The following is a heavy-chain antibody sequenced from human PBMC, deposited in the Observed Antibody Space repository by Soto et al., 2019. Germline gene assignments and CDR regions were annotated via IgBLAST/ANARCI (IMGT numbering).Heavy chain of an antibody. CDR1: GFTFSSYA. CDR3: AKVPIVVVAATLEDY. Sequence: EVQLLESGGGLVQPGGSLRLSCAASGFTFSSYAMSWVRQAPGKGLEWVSAISGSGGSTYYADSVKGRFTISRDNSKNTLDLQMNSLRAEDTAVYYCAKVPIVVVAATLEDYWGQGTLVTVSS. CDR2: ISGSGGST. D-gene: IGHD2-15*01. J-gene: IGHJ4*02. V-gene: IGHV3-23*01.